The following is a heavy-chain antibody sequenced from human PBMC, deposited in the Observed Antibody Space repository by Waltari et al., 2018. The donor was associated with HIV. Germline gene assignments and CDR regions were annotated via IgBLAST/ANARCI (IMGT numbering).Heavy chain of an antibody. J-gene: IGHJ6*02. V-gene: IGHV3-21*01. CDR3: ARDPSGWYYYGMDV. CDR2: ISSAGTYK. CDR1: GFHFNTYR. Sequence: EVQLVESGGGLVKPGGSLRLSCAASGFHFNTYRMNWVRQAPGKGLEWVSCISSAGTYKYYADSMKGRFTVSRDNAKNSLYLQMNSLRAEDTAVYYCARDPSGWYYYGMDVWGQGTTVTVSS. D-gene: IGHD6-19*01.